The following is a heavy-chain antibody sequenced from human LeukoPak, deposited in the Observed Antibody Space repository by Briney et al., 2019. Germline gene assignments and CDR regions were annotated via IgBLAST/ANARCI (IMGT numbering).Heavy chain of an antibody. D-gene: IGHD1-14*01. V-gene: IGHV3-21*01. CDR2: ISSSSSSI. J-gene: IGHJ6*03. CDR1: GFTFSSYN. CDR3: ARENLFYQRPDCYYMAV. Sequence: GGSLRLSCAASGFTFSSYNMIWVRQAPGKGLEWVSSISSSSSSIYYGDSVKGRFTISRDNAKNSLYLQMNSLRAEDTAVYYCARENLFYQRPDCYYMAVWGKGTTVTVSS.